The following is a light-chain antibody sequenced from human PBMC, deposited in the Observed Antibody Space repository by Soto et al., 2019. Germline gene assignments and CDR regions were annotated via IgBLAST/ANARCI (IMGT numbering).Light chain of an antibody. CDR2: DVT. J-gene: IGLJ1*01. CDR3: SSYASSSTRV. CDR1: SSDIGHYDY. Sequence: QSVLTQPASVSGSPGQSITISCTGTSSDIGHYDYVSWYQQHPGKAPKLMIYDVTNRPSGVSNRFSGSKSGNTASLTISGLQAEDEADYYCSSYASSSTRVFGTGTKFTVL. V-gene: IGLV2-14*03.